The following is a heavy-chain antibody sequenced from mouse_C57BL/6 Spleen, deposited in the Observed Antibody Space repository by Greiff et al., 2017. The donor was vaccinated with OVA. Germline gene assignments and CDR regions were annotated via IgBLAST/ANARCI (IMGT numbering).Heavy chain of an antibody. Sequence: EVQLQESGAELVRPGASVKLSCTASGFNIKDYYMHWVKQRPEQGLEWIGRIDPADGDTEYAPKFQGKATMTADTSSNTAYLQLSSLTSEAPAVYYCTHEDYYGSSLYYAMDYWGQGTSVTVSS. CDR3: THEDYYGSSLYYAMDY. V-gene: IGHV14-1*01. D-gene: IGHD1-1*01. CDR2: IDPADGDT. J-gene: IGHJ4*01. CDR1: GFNIKDYY.